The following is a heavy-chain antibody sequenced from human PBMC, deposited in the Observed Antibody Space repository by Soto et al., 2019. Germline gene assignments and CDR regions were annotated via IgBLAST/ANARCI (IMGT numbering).Heavy chain of an antibody. V-gene: IGHV5-10-1*01. Sequence: GEYLKISCKGPGYSFTSYWISRGRQMPGQGLEWMGRIDPCDSYTNYSPSFQGHVTISADKSISTAYLQWSSLKASDTAMYYCARLTPHYDFWSGYYPSFDYWGQGTLVTVSS. J-gene: IGHJ4*02. D-gene: IGHD3-3*01. CDR1: GYSFTSYW. CDR3: ARLTPHYDFWSGYYPSFDY. CDR2: IDPCDSYT.